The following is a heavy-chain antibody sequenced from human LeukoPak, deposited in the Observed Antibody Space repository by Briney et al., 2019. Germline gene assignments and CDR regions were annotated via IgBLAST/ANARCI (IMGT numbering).Heavy chain of an antibody. CDR1: GYTFTSYY. Sequence: ASVKVSCKASGYTFTSYYMHWVRQAPGQGLEWMELINPTGGSTGYAQKFQGRVTMTRDTSISTAYMELSRLRSDDTAVYYCARPLGYCSSTSCYASAFDIWGQGTMVTVSS. CDR2: INPTGGST. J-gene: IGHJ3*02. CDR3: ARPLGYCSSTSCYASAFDI. D-gene: IGHD2-2*01. V-gene: IGHV1-2*06.